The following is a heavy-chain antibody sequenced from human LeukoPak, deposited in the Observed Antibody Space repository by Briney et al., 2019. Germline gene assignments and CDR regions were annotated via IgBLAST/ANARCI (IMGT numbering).Heavy chain of an antibody. CDR1: GGSISSSSYY. D-gene: IGHD2-2*02. Sequence: PSETLSLTCTVSGGSISSSSYYWGWIRQPPGKGLEWIGSIYYSGSTYYKPSLKSRVTISVDTSKNQFSLKLSSVTAADTAVYYCARHRDCSSTSCYIRREDAFDIWGQGTMVTVSS. V-gene: IGHV4-39*01. J-gene: IGHJ3*02. CDR2: IYYSGST. CDR3: ARHRDCSSTSCYIRREDAFDI.